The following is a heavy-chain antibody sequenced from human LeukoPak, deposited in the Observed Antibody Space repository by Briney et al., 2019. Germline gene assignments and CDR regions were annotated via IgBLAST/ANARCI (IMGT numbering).Heavy chain of an antibody. V-gene: IGHV3-43*02. Sequence: GGSLRLSCAASGFTFDDYAMHWVRQAPGKGLEWVSLISGGGGSTYYAESVKGRFTISRDNNKNSLYLQLNSLRTEDTAFYYCAKDLGPSGAAWFDPWGQGTLVTASS. CDR1: GFTFDDYA. CDR2: ISGGGGST. CDR3: AKDLGPSGAAWFDP. D-gene: IGHD2-15*01. J-gene: IGHJ5*02.